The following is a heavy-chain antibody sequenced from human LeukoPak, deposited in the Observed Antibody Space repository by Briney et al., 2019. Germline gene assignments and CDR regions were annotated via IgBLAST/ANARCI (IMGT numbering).Heavy chain of an antibody. CDR1: GYNFISYY. Sequence: ASVKVSCKASGYNFISYYMHWVRQAPGQGLEWMGIINPSGGSTSYAQKFQDRVTMTRDTFTSTVYMELSSLKSEDTAVYYCAREDVVLVDAVRYQYYGMDVWGQGTTVTVSS. CDR2: INPSGGST. CDR3: AREDVVLVDAVRYQYYGMDV. D-gene: IGHD2-8*01. J-gene: IGHJ6*02. V-gene: IGHV1-46*01.